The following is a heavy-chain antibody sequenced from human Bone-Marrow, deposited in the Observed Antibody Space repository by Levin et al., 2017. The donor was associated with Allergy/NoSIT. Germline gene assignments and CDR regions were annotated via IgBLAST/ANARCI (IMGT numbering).Heavy chain of an antibody. CDR2: IYYSGTT. Sequence: KASETLSLTCTVSGGSISSGAYYWTWIRQHPGKGLEYIGYIYYSGTTYYNPSLKSRLIISVDTSKNQFSLKLSSVSAADTAVYYCARGVVVAAATQLDYWGQGTLVTVSS. D-gene: IGHD2-15*01. CDR1: GGSISSGAYY. V-gene: IGHV4-31*03. CDR3: ARGVVVAAATQLDY. J-gene: IGHJ4*02.